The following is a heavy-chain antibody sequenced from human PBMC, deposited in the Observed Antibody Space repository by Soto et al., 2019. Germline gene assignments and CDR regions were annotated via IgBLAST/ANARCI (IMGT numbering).Heavy chain of an antibody. D-gene: IGHD3-10*01. J-gene: IGHJ4*02. Sequence: ASVKVSCKVSGYTLTELSIHWVRQAPGEGLEWMGGFDLENGETIYAQRFQGRVTMTEETSADTPYMELSSLRSEDTAVYYFAIDVRRTNQFDHGGQGTMVTVSS. CDR2: FDLENGET. CDR3: AIDVRRTNQFDH. V-gene: IGHV1-24*01. CDR1: GYTLTELS.